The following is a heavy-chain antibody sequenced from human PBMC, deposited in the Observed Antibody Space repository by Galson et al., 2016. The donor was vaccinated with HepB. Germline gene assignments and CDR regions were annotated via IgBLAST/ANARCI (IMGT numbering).Heavy chain of an antibody. V-gene: IGHV4-39*01. CDR3: VRPHECTTTSCYSREVFYV. CDR1: GGSIYDSSFY. D-gene: IGHD2-2*01. CDR2: ISYSGET. J-gene: IGHJ3*01. Sequence: SETLSLTCVVSGGSIYDSSFYWGWIRQPPGKGLEWIGSISYSGETHFSPSLRSRVAISIETSKNQFSLKMSAVTAADTAVYFCVRPHECTTTSCYSREVFYVGGQGTTVIVSP.